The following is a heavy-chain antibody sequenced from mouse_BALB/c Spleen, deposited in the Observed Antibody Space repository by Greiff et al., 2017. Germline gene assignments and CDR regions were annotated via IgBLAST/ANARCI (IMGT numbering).Heavy chain of an antibody. V-gene: IGHV2-9*02. J-gene: IGHJ3*01. CDR2: IWAGGST. D-gene: IGHD2-3*01. CDR1: GFSLTSYG. Sequence: QVQLQQSGPGLVAPSQSLSITCTVSGFSLTSYGVHWVRQPPGKGLEWLGVIWAGGSTNYNSALMSRLSISKDNSKSQVFLKMNSLQTDDTAMYYCAREVDGYLSSYWGQGTLVTVSA. CDR3: AREVDGYLSSY.